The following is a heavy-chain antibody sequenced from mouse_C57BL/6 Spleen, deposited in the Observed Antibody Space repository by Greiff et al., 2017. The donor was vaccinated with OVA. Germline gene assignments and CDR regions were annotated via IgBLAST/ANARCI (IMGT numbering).Heavy chain of an antibody. Sequence: QVQLQQPGAELVKPGASVKMSCKASGYTFTSYWITWVKQRPGQGLEWIGDIYPGSGSTNYNEKFKSKATLTVDTSSSTAYMQLSSLTSEDSAVYYCARSGDYYYGSSYGYFDVWGTGTTVTVSS. CDR3: ARSGDYYYGSSYGYFDV. D-gene: IGHD1-1*01. J-gene: IGHJ1*03. CDR2: IYPGSGST. CDR1: GYTFTSYW. V-gene: IGHV1-55*01.